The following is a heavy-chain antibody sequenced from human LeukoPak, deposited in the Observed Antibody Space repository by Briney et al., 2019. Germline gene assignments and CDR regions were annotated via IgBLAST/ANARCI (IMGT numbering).Heavy chain of an antibody. CDR3: ARGIVVSPAAPYSWFDP. V-gene: IGHV3-9*01. Sequence: GGSLRLSCAASGFTFDDYAMHWVRQAPGKGLEWVSGISWKSGYIGYADSVKGRFTISRDNTKNSLYLQMNGLRAEDTAVYYCARGIVVSPAAPYSWFDPRGQGTLVIVSS. J-gene: IGHJ5*02. D-gene: IGHD2-2*01. CDR1: GFTFDDYA. CDR2: ISWKSGYI.